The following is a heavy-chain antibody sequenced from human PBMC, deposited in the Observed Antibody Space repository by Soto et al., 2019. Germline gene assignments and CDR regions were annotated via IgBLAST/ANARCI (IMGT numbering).Heavy chain of an antibody. CDR2: INPNSGGT. D-gene: IGHD6-13*01. CDR3: ARNEVYSSSWCSMNYGMDV. V-gene: IGHV1-2*04. Sequence: ASVKVSCKASGYTFTGYYMHWVRQAPGQGLEWMGWINPNSGGTNYAQKFQGWVTMTRDTSISTAYMELSRLRSDDTAVYYCARNEVYSSSWCSMNYGMDVWGQGTTVTVSS. CDR1: GYTFTGYY. J-gene: IGHJ6*02.